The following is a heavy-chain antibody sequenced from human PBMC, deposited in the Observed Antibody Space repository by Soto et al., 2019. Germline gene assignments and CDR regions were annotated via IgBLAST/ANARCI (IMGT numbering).Heavy chain of an antibody. Sequence: PSETLSLTCSVSGGSINSYWWSWIRQPAGKGLEWIGRVYSSGTTDYNPSLNSRATLSVETSKNQFSLKLSSVTAADTAVYYCARDRYYYDSSGYRPVYYFDYWGQGTLVTVSS. CDR1: GGSINSYW. J-gene: IGHJ4*02. D-gene: IGHD3-22*01. V-gene: IGHV4-4*07. CDR2: VYSSGTT. CDR3: ARDRYYYDSSGYRPVYYFDY.